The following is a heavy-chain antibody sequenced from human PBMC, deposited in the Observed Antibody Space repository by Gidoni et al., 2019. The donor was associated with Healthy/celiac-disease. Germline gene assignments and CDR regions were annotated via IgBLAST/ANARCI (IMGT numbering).Heavy chain of an antibody. CDR3: ARELEEVVPAAIAFDP. CDR2: ISSSSSYI. Sequence: EVKLVASGGGRVKPGGSLRLSCAASGATFSRYSMNWVRQAPGKGLEWVASISSSSSYIYYADSVKGRFTISRDNAKNSLYLQMNSLRAEDTAVYYCARELEEVVPAAIAFDPWGQGTLVTVSS. D-gene: IGHD2-2*02. CDR1: GATFSRYS. J-gene: IGHJ5*02. V-gene: IGHV3-21*01.